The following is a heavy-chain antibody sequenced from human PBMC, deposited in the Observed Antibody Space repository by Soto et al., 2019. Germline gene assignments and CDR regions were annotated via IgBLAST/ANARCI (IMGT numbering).Heavy chain of an antibody. CDR2: ISYDGSNK. CDR1: GFTFSHYG. Sequence: QVQLVESGGGVVQPGRSLRLSCAASGFTFSHYGINWVPQAPGKGLEGLAVISYDGSNKHYADSVKGRFTVSRDNSKNTLCLQMNSLRAEDTAVYFCARYSGKYQGPIDYWGQGTLVTVSS. D-gene: IGHD1-26*01. V-gene: IGHV3-30*03. J-gene: IGHJ4*02. CDR3: ARYSGKYQGPIDY.